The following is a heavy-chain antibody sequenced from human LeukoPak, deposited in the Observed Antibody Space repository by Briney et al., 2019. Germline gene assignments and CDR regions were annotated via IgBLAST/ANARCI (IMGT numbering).Heavy chain of an antibody. J-gene: IGHJ4*02. V-gene: IGHV3-21*01. CDR1: GFTFSSYV. Sequence: GGSLRLSCAASGFTFSSYVMSWVRQAPGKGLEWVSSIRNSSSYIYYADSVKGRFTISRDNAKNSLYLQMNSLRAEDTAVYYCAKEGGGSHYFDYWGQGTLVTVSS. D-gene: IGHD1-26*01. CDR3: AKEGGGSHYFDY. CDR2: IRNSSSYI.